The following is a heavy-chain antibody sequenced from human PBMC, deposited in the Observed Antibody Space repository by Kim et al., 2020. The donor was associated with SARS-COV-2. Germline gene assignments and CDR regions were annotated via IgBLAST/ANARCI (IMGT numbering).Heavy chain of an antibody. CDR3: ARYNSTLSFDH. D-gene: IGHD3-22*01. Sequence: GESLKISCKASGYVLSKYWIAWVRQTAGQGLECLGIIFPGDSDARYSPSFQGQVTISADKSTNTAYLQWSSLKASDTATYYCARYNSTLSFDHWGQGTLV. CDR2: IFPGDSDA. V-gene: IGHV5-51*01. J-gene: IGHJ4*02. CDR1: GYVLSKYW.